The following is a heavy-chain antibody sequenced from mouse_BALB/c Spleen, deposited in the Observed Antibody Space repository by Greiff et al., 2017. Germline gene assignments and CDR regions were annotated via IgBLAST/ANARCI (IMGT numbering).Heavy chain of an antibody. Sequence: EVHLVESGPELVKPGASVKMSCKASGYTFTSYVMHWVKQKPGQGLEWIGYINPYNDGTKYNEKFKGKATLTSDKSSSTAYMELSSLTSEDSAVYYCARGDGKVWFAYWGQGTLVTVSA. CDR1: GYTFTSYV. CDR3: ARGDGKVWFAY. CDR2: INPYNDGT. V-gene: IGHV1-14*01. J-gene: IGHJ3*01. D-gene: IGHD2-1*01.